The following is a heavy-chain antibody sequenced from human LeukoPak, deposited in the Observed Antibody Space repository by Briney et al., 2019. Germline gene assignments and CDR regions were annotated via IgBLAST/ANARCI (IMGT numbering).Heavy chain of an antibody. CDR3: ARVVAAAGRVRFDY. V-gene: IGHV7-4-1*02. CDR1: GYTFTSYA. D-gene: IGHD6-13*01. CDR2: INTNTGNP. J-gene: IGHJ4*02. Sequence: GASVKVSCKASGYTFTSYAMNWVRQAPGQGLEWMGWINTNTGNPTYAQGFTGRFVFSLDTSVSTAYLQISSLKAEDTAVYYCARVVAAAGRVRFDYWGQGTLVTVSS.